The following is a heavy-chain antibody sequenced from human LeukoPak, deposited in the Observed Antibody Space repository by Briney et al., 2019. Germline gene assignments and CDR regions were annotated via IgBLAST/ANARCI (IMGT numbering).Heavy chain of an antibody. CDR3: ARDLAWGAFDY. CDR1: RFTFTNYA. J-gene: IGHJ4*02. Sequence: GGSLRFSCAASRFTFTNYAMAWVRHRQATGQGLEWVSEISGSGGSTYYADSVKGRFTISRDNSKNTLSLQMNSLRVEDTAVYYCARDLAWGAFDYWGQGTLVTVSS. V-gene: IGHV3-23*01. CDR2: ISGSGGST. D-gene: IGHD7-27*01.